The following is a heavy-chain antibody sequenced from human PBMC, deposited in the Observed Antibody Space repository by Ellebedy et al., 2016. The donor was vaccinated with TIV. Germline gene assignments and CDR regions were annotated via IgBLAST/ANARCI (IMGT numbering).Heavy chain of an antibody. CDR1: GFTFTIFA. D-gene: IGHD4-11*01. V-gene: IGHV3-64D*06. CDR2: ISANGGMT. J-gene: IGHJ4*02. CDR3: VKDRYSNYVRGDY. Sequence: PGGSLRLSCSASGFTFTIFAMHWVRQAPGKGLEYVSAISANGGMTYYADSVKGRFTISRDNSRNTLYLQMSSLRVEDTAVYYCVKDRYSNYVRGDYWGQGTLVTVSS.